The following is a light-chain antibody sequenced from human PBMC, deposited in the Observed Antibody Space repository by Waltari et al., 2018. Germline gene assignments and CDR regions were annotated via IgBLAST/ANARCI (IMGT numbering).Light chain of an antibody. J-gene: IGLJ2*01. V-gene: IGLV1-40*01. CDR3: QSYDSSLSGVV. Sequence: QSVLTQPPSVSGAPGQRVPISCPGSSSNLRAGHDVPWYPQLPGTAPKHLIYGNSNRPSGVPDRFSGSKSGTSASLAITGLQAEDEADYYCQSYDSSLSGVVFGGGTKLTVL. CDR2: GNS. CDR1: SSNLRAGHD.